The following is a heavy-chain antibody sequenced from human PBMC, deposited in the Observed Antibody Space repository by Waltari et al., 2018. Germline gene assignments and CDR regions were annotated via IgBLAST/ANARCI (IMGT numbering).Heavy chain of an antibody. CDR3: GTSRGGSEEY. CDR2: ISYSGNT. CDR1: GGSISSDDFY. D-gene: IGHD3-16*01. V-gene: IGHV4-39*01. J-gene: IGHJ4*01. Sequence: QLQLQESGPGLVKPSVTLSLTCTVSGGSISSDDFYWGWIRQPPGRGLEWIGSISYSGNTYYNPSLASRATVSVDTPKNQFSLMLASVTAADTAVYYCGTSRGGSEEYWGQGRLVIVSS.